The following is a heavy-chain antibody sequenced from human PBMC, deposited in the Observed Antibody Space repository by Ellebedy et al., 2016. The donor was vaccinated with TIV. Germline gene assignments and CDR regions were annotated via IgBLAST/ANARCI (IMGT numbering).Heavy chain of an antibody. CDR2: INPSGGST. D-gene: IGHD6-19*01. V-gene: IGHV1-46*01. J-gene: IGHJ4*02. CDR3: ARAQWLVRSELNY. CDR1: GYTFTGYY. Sequence: ASVKVSXXASGYTFTGYYMHWVRQAPGQGLEWMGIINPSGGSTSYAQKFQGRVTMTRDTSTSTVYMELSSLRSEDTAVYYCARAQWLVRSELNYWGQGTQVTVSS.